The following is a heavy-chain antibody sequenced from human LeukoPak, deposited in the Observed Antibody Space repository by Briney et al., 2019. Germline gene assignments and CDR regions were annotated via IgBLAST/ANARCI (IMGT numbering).Heavy chain of an antibody. D-gene: IGHD3-3*01. J-gene: IGHJ5*02. CDR2: FDPEDGET. V-gene: IGHV1-24*01. Sequence: ASVKVSCKVSGYTLTELSMHWVRQAPGKGLEWMGGFDPEDGETIYAQKFQGRVTMTEDTSTDTAYMELSSLRSEDTAVYYCATVARITIFGVVTKNLGFWFDPWGQGTLVTVSS. CDR1: GYTLTELS. CDR3: ATVARITIFGVVTKNLGFWFDP.